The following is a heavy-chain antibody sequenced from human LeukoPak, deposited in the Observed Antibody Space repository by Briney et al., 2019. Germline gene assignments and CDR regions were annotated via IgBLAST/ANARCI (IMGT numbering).Heavy chain of an antibody. Sequence: SETLSLTCTVSGGSISSGDYYWSWIRQPPGKGLEWIGYIYYSGSTYYNPSLKSRVTISVDTSKNQFSLKLSSVTAADTAVYYCARADLRFGYGAFDIWGQGTMVTVSS. V-gene: IGHV4-30-4*01. D-gene: IGHD5-12*01. CDR1: GGSISSGDYY. CDR3: ARADLRFGYGAFDI. CDR2: IYYSGST. J-gene: IGHJ3*02.